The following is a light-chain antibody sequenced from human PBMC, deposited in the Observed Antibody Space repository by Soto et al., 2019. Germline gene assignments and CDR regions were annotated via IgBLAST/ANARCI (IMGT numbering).Light chain of an antibody. CDR1: QSISSY. CDR3: QQCYYTLHT. J-gene: IGKJ4*01. CDR2: AAS. Sequence: DIQMTQSPSSLSASVGDRVTITCRASQSISSYLNWYQQKPGKAPKLLIYAASSLQSGVPSRFSGSGSGTDFTLTISSLQPEDFATYYCQQCYYTLHTFGGGTKVEIK. V-gene: IGKV1-39*01.